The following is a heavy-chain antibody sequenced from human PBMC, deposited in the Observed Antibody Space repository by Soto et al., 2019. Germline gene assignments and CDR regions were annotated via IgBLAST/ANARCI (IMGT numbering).Heavy chain of an antibody. CDR2: IWYDGSNK. D-gene: IGHD5-12*01. J-gene: IGHJ5*02. CDR1: GFTFSSYG. CDR3: ARGRREAVLLQSA. Sequence: GGSLRLSCAASGFTFSSYGMHWVRQAPGKGLEWVAVIWYDGSNKYYADSVKGRFTISRDNSKNTLYLQMNSLRAEDTAVYYCARGRREAVLLQSAWGQGTLVTVSS. V-gene: IGHV3-33*01.